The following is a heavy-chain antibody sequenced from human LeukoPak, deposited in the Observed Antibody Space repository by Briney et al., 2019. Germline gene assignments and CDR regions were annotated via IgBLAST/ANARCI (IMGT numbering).Heavy chain of an antibody. V-gene: IGHV3-48*01. CDR2: ISSSSTTI. J-gene: IGHJ4*02. CDR1: GFTLSSYS. Sequence: GGSLRLSCAASGFTLSSYSMNWVRQAPGKGLEWVSYISSSSTTIYYADSVKGRFTISRDNAKNSLYLRMNSLRAEDTAVYYCASKYSGRSKKFYYFDYWGQGTLVTVSS. D-gene: IGHD1-26*01. CDR3: ASKYSGRSKKFYYFDY.